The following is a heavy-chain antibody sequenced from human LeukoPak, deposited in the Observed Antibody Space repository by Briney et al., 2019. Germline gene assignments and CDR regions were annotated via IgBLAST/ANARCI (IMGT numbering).Heavy chain of an antibody. CDR2: IYYSGST. Sequence: PSETLSLTSTVSGGSISSYYWSWLRQPPGKGPEWIGYIYYSGSTNYNPSLKSRVTISIDTSKNQFSLKLSSVTAADTAVYYCARRAYSSGYYFFDFWGQGTLVTVSS. CDR1: GGSISSYY. J-gene: IGHJ4*02. CDR3: ARRAYSSGYYFFDF. D-gene: IGHD3-22*01. V-gene: IGHV4-59*01.